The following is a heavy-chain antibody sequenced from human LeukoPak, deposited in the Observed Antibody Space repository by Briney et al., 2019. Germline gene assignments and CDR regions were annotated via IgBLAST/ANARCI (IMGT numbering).Heavy chain of an antibody. Sequence: GGSLRLSCAASGFTFSNAWMSWVRQAPGKGLEWVGRIKSKTDGGTTDYAAPVKGRFSISRDDSKNTLYLQMNSLKTEDTAVYYCTTSLSSGYYIDYWGQGTLVTVSS. D-gene: IGHD3-22*01. CDR2: IKSKTDGGTT. V-gene: IGHV3-15*01. J-gene: IGHJ4*02. CDR3: TTSLSSGYYIDY. CDR1: GFTFSNAW.